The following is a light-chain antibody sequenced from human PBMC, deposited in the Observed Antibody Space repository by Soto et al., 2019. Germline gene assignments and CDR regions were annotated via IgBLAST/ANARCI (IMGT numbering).Light chain of an antibody. CDR1: QSVGSY. CDR3: QQRSNWPPLLT. CDR2: DAS. J-gene: IGKJ4*01. Sequence: ETVLTQSPATLSLSPGERATLSCRASQSVGSYLAWYQQKPGQAPRLLIYDASTRATGIPARFSGSGSGTDFTLTISCLETEDFAVYYCQQRSNWPPLLTFGGGTKVEIK. V-gene: IGKV3-11*01.